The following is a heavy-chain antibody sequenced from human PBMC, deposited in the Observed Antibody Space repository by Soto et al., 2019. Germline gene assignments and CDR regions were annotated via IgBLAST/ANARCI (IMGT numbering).Heavy chain of an antibody. Sequence: GASAKVSCKVSGYTLTELSMHWVRQAPGKGLEWMGGFDPEDGETIYAQKFQGRVTMTEDTSTDTAYMELSSLRSEDTAVYYCATDEAVGYYYDSSGYLKHWGQGTLVTVSS. CDR2: FDPEDGET. CDR3: ATDEAVGYYYDSSGYLKH. V-gene: IGHV1-24*01. CDR1: GYTLTELS. J-gene: IGHJ1*01. D-gene: IGHD3-22*01.